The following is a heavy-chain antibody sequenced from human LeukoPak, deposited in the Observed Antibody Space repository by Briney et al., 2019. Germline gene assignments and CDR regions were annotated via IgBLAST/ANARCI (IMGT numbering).Heavy chain of an antibody. CDR2: INPNSGGT. CDR3: ARTEYSSSSDFDY. D-gene: IGHD6-6*01. Sequence: ASVKVSCKASGYTFTGYYMHWVRQAPGQGLEWMGRINPNSGGTNYAQKFQGRVTMTRGTSISTAYMELSRLRSDDTAVYYCARTEYSSSSDFDYWGQGTLVTVSS. CDR1: GYTFTGYY. J-gene: IGHJ4*02. V-gene: IGHV1-2*06.